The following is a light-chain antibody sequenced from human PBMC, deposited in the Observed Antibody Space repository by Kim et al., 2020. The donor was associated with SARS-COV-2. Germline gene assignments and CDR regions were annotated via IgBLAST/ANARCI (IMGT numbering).Light chain of an antibody. CDR3: AAWDDSLSGWV. V-gene: IGLV1-47*01. J-gene: IGLJ3*02. CDR2: RNN. Sequence: GHRVTISCSGSSTNVGSNYVYWYQQLPGTAPKRLIYRNNQRPSGVPDRFSGSKSGTSASLAISGLRSEDEADYYCAAWDDSLSGWVFGGGTQLTVL. CDR1: STNVGSNY.